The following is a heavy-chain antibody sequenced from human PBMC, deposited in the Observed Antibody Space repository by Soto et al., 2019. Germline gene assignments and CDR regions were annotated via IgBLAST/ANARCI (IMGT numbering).Heavy chain of an antibody. CDR1: GGTFDNYA. J-gene: IGHJ6*04. CDR3: ARGLRTGNYGMEV. CDR2: IIPMFETV. D-gene: IGHD2-15*01. V-gene: IGHV1-69*13. Sequence: ASVKVSRKASGGTFDNYAVSWVRQAPGQGLEWMGGIIPMFETVNYAQRFQGRLTIAADESTSTAYMELTSLTSADTAIYFCARGLRTGNYGMEVWGNGNTVTVSS.